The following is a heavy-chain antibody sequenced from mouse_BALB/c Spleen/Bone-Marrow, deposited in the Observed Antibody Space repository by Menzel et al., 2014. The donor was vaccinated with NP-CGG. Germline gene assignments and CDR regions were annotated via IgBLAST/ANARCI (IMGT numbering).Heavy chain of an antibody. CDR2: IDPANGNT. J-gene: IGHJ4*01. CDR3: ARGSFLYGNFLFPY. D-gene: IGHD2-10*02. Sequence: EVQLQQSVAELVKPGASVKLSCTASGFNIKDTYMHWVKQRPEQGLEWIGRIDPANGNTKYDPKFQGKATITTDTSSNTAYLQLSSLTSEDTAVYYCARGSFLYGNFLFPYWGQGTSFTVSS. CDR1: GFNIKDTY. V-gene: IGHV14-3*02.